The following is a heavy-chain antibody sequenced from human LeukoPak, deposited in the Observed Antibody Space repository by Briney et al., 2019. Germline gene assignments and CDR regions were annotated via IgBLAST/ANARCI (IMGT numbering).Heavy chain of an antibody. J-gene: IGHJ4*02. CDR1: GGSFSGYY. V-gene: IGHV4-34*01. CDR2: INHSGST. D-gene: IGHD5/OR15-5a*01. Sequence: KPSETLSLTCAVYGGSFSGYYWSWIRQPPGKGLEWIGEINHSGSTNYNPSLKSRVTISADMSKNQFSLKLNSVTAADTAVYYCIRHVSPSREFDYWGQGTLVTVSS. CDR3: IRHVSPSREFDY.